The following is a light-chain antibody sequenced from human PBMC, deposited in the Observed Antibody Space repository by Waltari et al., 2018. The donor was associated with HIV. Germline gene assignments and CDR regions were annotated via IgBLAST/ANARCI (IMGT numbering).Light chain of an antibody. CDR3: SSYTSLTTLV. CDR2: EVT. Sequence: PGQSITFSCTGSSGAGHNYNYVSWYQQHPRKAPKLTIYEVTKRPSGVSSRFSDSKSGSTASLTISGLQPDDEAHYYCSSYTSLTTLVFGGGTKVTVL. V-gene: IGLV2-14*01. CDR1: SGAGHNYNY. J-gene: IGLJ3*02.